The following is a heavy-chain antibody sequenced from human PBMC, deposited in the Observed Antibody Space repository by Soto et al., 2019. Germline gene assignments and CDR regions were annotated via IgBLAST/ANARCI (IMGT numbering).Heavy chain of an antibody. V-gene: IGHV3-23*01. J-gene: IGHJ4*02. D-gene: IGHD6-6*01. CDR3: AKVNDPFSMYSSYNDY. CDR2: ISGSGGST. CDR1: GFTFSSYA. Sequence: EVQLLESGGGLVQPGGSLRLSCAASGFTFSSYAMSWVRQAPGKGLEWVSAISGSGGSTYYADSVKGRFTISRDNSKNTLYLQMNSLRAEDTAVYYCAKVNDPFSMYSSYNDYWGQGTLVTVSS.